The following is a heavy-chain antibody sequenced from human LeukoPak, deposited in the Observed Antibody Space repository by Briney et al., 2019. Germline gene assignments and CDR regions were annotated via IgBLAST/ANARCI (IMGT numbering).Heavy chain of an antibody. V-gene: IGHV4-31*03. CDR3: ARYLWFGELLKPFDY. CDR2: IYYSGST. J-gene: IGHJ4*02. D-gene: IGHD3-10*01. CDR1: GGSLSSGGYY. Sequence: SETLSLTCTVSGGSLSSGGYYWSWIRQHPGRGLEWVGYIYYSGSTYYNPSLKSRVTISVNTSKNQFSLKLSSVTAADTAVYYCARYLWFGELLKPFDYWGQGTLVTVSS.